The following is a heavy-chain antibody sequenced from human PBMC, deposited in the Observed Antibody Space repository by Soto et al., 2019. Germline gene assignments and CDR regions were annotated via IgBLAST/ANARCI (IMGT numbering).Heavy chain of an antibody. CDR1: GVSISRRDYY. CDR2: SSYSGST. D-gene: IGHD6-19*01. CDR3: MNYKSGWAY. J-gene: IGHJ4*02. Sequence: QLHLQESGPGLVQPSETLSLTCTVSGVSISRRDYYWGWIRQPPGKGLEWIGMSSYSGSTHYSPPLKNRVPISADTYNHPLALRLRSVTAAHTAVFHCMNYKSGWAYWGQGTVVTVSS. V-gene: IGHV4-39*01.